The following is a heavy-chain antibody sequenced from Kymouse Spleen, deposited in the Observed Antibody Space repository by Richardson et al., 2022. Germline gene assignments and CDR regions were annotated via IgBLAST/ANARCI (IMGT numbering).Heavy chain of an antibody. CDR2: IKQDGSEK. Sequence: EVQLVESGGGLVQPGGSLRLSCAASGFTFSSYWMSWVRQAPGKGLEWVANIKQDGSEKYYVDSVKGRFTISRDNAKNSLYLQMNSLRAEDTAVYYCARERDSSGWWDYYYGMDVWGQGTTVTVSS. CDR1: GFTFSSYW. J-gene: IGHJ6*02. CDR3: ARERDSSGWWDYYYGMDV. V-gene: IGHV3-7*01. D-gene: IGHD6-19*01.